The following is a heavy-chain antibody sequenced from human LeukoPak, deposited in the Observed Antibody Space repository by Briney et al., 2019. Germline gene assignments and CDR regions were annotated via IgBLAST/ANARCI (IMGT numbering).Heavy chain of an antibody. V-gene: IGHV3-30*02. D-gene: IGHD5-12*01. CDR2: IRYDGRSK. J-gene: IGHJ4*02. Sequence: GGSLRLSCAASGFTFIGYGMHWVRQAPGKWLEWVAFIRYDGRSKYYPDSMKGRFTISRENSKKTLYVQVSSLRTEDTALYYCEKDLSVYSGFDYWGQGTLVTVSS. CDR3: EKDLSVYSGFDY. CDR1: GFTFIGYG.